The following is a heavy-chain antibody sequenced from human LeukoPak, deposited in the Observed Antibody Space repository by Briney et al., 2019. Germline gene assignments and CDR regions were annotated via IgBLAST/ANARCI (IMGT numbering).Heavy chain of an antibody. CDR3: ARDPWGVDSSGYYYDY. D-gene: IGHD3-22*01. Sequence: GGSLRLSCAASGFTFSSYAMSWVRQAPGKGLEWVSAISGSGGSTYYADSVKGRFTISRDNAKNSLYLQMNSLRAEDTAVYYCARDPWGVDSSGYYYDYWGQGTLVTVSS. J-gene: IGHJ4*02. CDR2: ISGSGGST. CDR1: GFTFSSYA. V-gene: IGHV3-23*01.